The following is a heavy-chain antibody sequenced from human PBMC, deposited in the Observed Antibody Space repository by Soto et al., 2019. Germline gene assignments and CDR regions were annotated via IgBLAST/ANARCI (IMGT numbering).Heavy chain of an antibody. J-gene: IGHJ6*03. CDR2: INHSGST. V-gene: IGHV4-34*01. CDR1: GGSFSGYY. Sequence: QVQLQQWGAGLLKPSETLSLTCAVYGGSFSGYYWSWIRQPPGKGLEWIGEINHSGSTNYNPSLKSRVTISVDTSKNQFSLKLSSVTAADTAVYYCARGVGYTIFGYYYYMDVWGKGTTVTVSS. CDR3: ARGVGYTIFGYYYYMDV. D-gene: IGHD3-3*01.